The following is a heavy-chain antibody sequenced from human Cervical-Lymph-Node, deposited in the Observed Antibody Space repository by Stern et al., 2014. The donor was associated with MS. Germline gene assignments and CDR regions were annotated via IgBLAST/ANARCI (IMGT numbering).Heavy chain of an antibody. CDR3: ARRGDGGVRGYYGLDV. J-gene: IGHJ6*02. Sequence: VQLLQSGAEVKKSGESLKISCKGSGYTFTNYWIGWVRQLPGKGLEWMGVIYPDHSSTRYDIRYSPSFQGQVTISADKSISTAYLQWSSLKASDSAMYFCARRGDGGVRGYYGLDVWGQGTTVTVSS. CDR1: GYTFTNYW. D-gene: IGHD3-10*02. V-gene: IGHV5-51*03. CDR2: IYPDHSSTRYDI.